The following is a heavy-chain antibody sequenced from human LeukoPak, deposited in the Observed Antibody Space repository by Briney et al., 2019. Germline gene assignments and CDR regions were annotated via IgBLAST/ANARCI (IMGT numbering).Heavy chain of an antibody. CDR2: IYYSGST. Sequence: SQTLSLTCTVSGGSISSGDYYWSWIRQPPGKGLEWIGYIYYSGSTYYNPSLKRRVTISVDTSKNQFSLKLSSVTAADTAVYYCARGPWCSSTSCPAEYFQHWGQGPLVTVPS. CDR1: GGSISSGDYY. D-gene: IGHD2-2*01. J-gene: IGHJ1*01. V-gene: IGHV4-30-4*01. CDR3: ARGPWCSSTSCPAEYFQH.